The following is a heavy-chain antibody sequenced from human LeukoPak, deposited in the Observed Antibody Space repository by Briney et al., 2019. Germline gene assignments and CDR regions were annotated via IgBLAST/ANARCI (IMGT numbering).Heavy chain of an antibody. Sequence: SVKVSCKASGGTFSSYAISWVRQAPGQGLEWMGRIIPIFGTANYAQKFQGRVTITTDVSTSTAYMELSSLRSEDTAVYYCATNYYGSGGVFDYWGQGTLVTVSS. CDR3: ATNYYGSGGVFDY. J-gene: IGHJ4*02. D-gene: IGHD3-10*01. CDR1: GGTFSSYA. V-gene: IGHV1-69*05. CDR2: IIPIFGTA.